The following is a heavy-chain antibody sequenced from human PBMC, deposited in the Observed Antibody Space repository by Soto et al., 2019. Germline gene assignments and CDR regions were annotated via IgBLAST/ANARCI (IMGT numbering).Heavy chain of an antibody. D-gene: IGHD6-6*01. CDR3: ARRARPDFYYMDV. J-gene: IGHJ6*03. CDR2: ISSNGVGT. V-gene: IGHV3-64*01. Sequence: EVQLAESGGGLAQPGGSLRLSCAASGFTLSGYAMDWVRQAPGKGLEYVSGISSNGVGTYYAHSVQGRFTISRDNSKNTVYLHMGSLRPEDMAVYYCARRARPDFYYMDVWGKGTTVTVSS. CDR1: GFTLSGYA.